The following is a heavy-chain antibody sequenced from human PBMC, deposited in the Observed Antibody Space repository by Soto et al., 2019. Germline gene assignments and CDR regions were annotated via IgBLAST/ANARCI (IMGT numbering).Heavy chain of an antibody. CDR3: AKEGNGGSSLDS. Sequence: LTLSFEASGCPFEYNIRHWVHHVPGKGLEWISLISWDGGSLDYADSIKGRFTVSRDNSKTSLYLDMHGLASDDTAFYFCAKEGNGGSSLDSWGQGTLVTVSA. CDR1: GCPFEYNI. V-gene: IGHV3-43*01. D-gene: IGHD2-15*01. CDR2: ISWDGGSL. J-gene: IGHJ5*01.